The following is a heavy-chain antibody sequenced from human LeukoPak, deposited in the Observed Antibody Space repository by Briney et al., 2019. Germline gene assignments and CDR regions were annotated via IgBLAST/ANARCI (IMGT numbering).Heavy chain of an antibody. CDR1: GGSISSGSYY. CDR3: ARSESAGRVY. Sequence: SETLSLTCTVSGGSISSGSYYWSWIRQPAGKGLEWIGRIYTSGSTNYNPSLKSRVTISVDTSKNQFSLKLSSVTAADTAAYYCARSESAGRVYWGQGTLVTVSS. CDR2: IYTSGST. D-gene: IGHD6-13*01. J-gene: IGHJ4*02. V-gene: IGHV4-61*02.